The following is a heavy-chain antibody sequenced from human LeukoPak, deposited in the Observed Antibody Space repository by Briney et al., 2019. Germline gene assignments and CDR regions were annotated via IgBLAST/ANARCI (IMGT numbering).Heavy chain of an antibody. CDR1: GVSISSYY. J-gene: IGHJ4*02. CDR2: IYTCGST. CDR3: ARGPEGAASDFDY. V-gene: IGHV4-4*07. D-gene: IGHD6-13*01. Sequence: TSQTLSLTCTVSGVSISSYYWSWLRQPAGKGLEWIGSIYTCGSTNYNPSLKSRVTISVDTSKNQFSLKLSSVTAADTAVYYCARGPEGAASDFDYWGQGTLVTVSS.